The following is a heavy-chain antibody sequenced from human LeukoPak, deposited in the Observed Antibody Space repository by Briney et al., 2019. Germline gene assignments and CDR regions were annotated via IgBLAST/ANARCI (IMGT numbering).Heavy chain of an antibody. Sequence: ASVKVSCKASGYNFNAYYMHWVRQAPGQGLEWMGWINPNSGGTNYAQKFQGRVTLTRDTSINTVYMEVNRLTSDDTDVYYCARGEWLVLGDHWGQGTPVTVSS. D-gene: IGHD3-3*01. CDR2: INPNSGGT. J-gene: IGHJ4*02. CDR1: GYNFNAYY. V-gene: IGHV1-2*02. CDR3: ARGEWLVLGDH.